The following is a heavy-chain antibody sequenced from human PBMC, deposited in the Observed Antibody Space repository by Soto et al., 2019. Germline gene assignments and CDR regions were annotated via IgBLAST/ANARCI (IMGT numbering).Heavy chain of an antibody. CDR1: GGTFSSYA. V-gene: IGHV1-69*06. Sequence: SVKVSCKASGGTFSSYAISWVRQAPGQGLEWMGGIIPIFGTANYAQKFQGRVTITADKSTSTAYMELSSLRSEDTAVYYCAREGDYYDSSALDAFDIWGQGTMVTVSS. D-gene: IGHD3-22*01. CDR3: AREGDYYDSSALDAFDI. J-gene: IGHJ3*02. CDR2: IIPIFGTA.